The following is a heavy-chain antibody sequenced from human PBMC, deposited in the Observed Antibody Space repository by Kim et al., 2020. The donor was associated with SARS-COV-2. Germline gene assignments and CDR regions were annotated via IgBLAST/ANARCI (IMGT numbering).Heavy chain of an antibody. J-gene: IGHJ4*02. D-gene: IGHD4-17*01. Sequence: ATSAKGFQGRVTMTRDTSTSTVYMELSSLRSEDTAVYSCARGLRTAVFDYWGQGTLVTVSS. V-gene: IGHV1-46*01. CDR3: ARGLRTAVFDY. CDR2: A.